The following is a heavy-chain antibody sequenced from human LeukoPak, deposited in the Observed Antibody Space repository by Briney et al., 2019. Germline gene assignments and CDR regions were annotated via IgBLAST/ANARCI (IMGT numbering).Heavy chain of an antibody. J-gene: IGHJ5*02. D-gene: IGHD3-10*01. Sequence: PGGSLRLSCAASGFTFSSYGMHWVRQAPGKGLEWVAVISYDGSNKYYADSERGRFTTSRDNSKNTLYLQMNSLRAEDTAVYYCAKDLIWFGTRPSGFDPWGQGTLVTVSS. CDR2: ISYDGSNK. V-gene: IGHV3-30*18. CDR3: AKDLIWFGTRPSGFDP. CDR1: GFTFSSYG.